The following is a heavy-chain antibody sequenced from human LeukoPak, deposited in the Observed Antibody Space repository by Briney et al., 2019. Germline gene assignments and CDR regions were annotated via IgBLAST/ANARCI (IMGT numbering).Heavy chain of an antibody. CDR1: GFTFSSYS. D-gene: IGHD3-16*01. J-gene: IGHJ6*03. V-gene: IGHV3-21*01. CDR3: ARDTEGLSMDV. Sequence: GGSLRLSCAVSGFTFSSYSMNWVRQAPGKGLEWVSFISTSSSYIYYAESVKGRFTISRDNAKNSLYLQMNSLRAEDTAVYYCARDTEGLSMDVWGKGTTVTVSS. CDR2: ISTSSSYI.